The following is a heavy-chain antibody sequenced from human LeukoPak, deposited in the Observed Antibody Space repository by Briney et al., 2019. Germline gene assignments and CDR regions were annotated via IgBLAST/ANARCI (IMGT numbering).Heavy chain of an antibody. Sequence: PSETLSLTCTVSGGSISSSSYYWGWIRQPPGKGLEWIGSIYYSGSTYYNPSLKSRVTISVDTSKNQFSLKLSSVTAADTAVYYCASQSRYYYDSSGYYPLDYWGQGTLVTVSS. J-gene: IGHJ4*02. CDR1: GGSISSSSYY. V-gene: IGHV4-39*01. D-gene: IGHD3-22*01. CDR2: IYYSGST. CDR3: ASQSRYYYDSSGYYPLDY.